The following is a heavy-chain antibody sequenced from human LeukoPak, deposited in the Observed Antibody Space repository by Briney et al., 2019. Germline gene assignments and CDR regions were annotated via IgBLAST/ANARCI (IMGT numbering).Heavy chain of an antibody. CDR2: IIPIFGTA. CDR3: ARASTHDILTGYPLGY. V-gene: IGHV1-69*06. J-gene: IGHJ4*02. CDR1: GGTFSSYA. Sequence: PGASVKVSCKASGGTFSSYAISWVRQAPGQGLEWMGGIIPIFGTANYAQKFQGRVTITADKSTSTAYMELSSLRSEDTAVYYCARASTHDILTGYPLGYWGQGTLVTVSS. D-gene: IGHD3-9*01.